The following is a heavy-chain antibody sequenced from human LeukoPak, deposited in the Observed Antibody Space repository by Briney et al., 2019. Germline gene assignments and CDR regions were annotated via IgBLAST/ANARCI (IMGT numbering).Heavy chain of an antibody. J-gene: IGHJ4*02. Sequence: GGSLRLSCAASGFTVSSNYMSWVRQAPGKGLEWVSVIYSGGSTYYADSVKGRFTISRDNTKNTLYLQMNSLRAEDTAVYYCARELEYYDYVWGSYRQVDYWGQGTLVTVSS. CDR3: ARELEYYDYVWGSYRQVDY. V-gene: IGHV3-66*01. D-gene: IGHD3-16*02. CDR2: IYSGGST. CDR1: GFTVSSNY.